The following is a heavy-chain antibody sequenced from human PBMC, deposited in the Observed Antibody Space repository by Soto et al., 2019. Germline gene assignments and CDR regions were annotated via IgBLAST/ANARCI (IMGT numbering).Heavy chain of an antibody. CDR1: GFTFSDFY. V-gene: IGHV3-11*06. J-gene: IGHJ4*02. D-gene: IGHD2-21*01. Sequence: QIQLVESGGGLVKPGGSLRLSCEASGFTFSDFYMTWVRQAPGQGLEWLSYISPNSNYREYAESVKGRHIISRDNATKAHSLRMNSLRVEETAVYYCVRGGGGGQCDSWGQGILVTVSS. CDR3: VRGGGGGQCDS. CDR2: ISPNSNYR.